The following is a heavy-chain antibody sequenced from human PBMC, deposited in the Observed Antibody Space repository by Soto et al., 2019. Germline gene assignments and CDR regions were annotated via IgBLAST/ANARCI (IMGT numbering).Heavy chain of an antibody. CDR3: VRDDHHYSFDV. Sequence: PSETLSLTCTVSVGSISSYYWSWIRQPPGKGLEWIGYIYYSGSTNYNPSLKSRVTISVDTSKNQFSLKLSSVTAADTAIYFCVRDDHHYSFDVWGQGTTVTVSS. CDR2: IYYSGST. V-gene: IGHV4-59*01. CDR1: VGSISSYY. D-gene: IGHD2-21*01. J-gene: IGHJ3*01.